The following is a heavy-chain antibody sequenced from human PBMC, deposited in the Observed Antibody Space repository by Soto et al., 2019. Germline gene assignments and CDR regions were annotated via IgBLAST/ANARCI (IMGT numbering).Heavy chain of an antibody. CDR3: TRSEYSSGWHYYYYYGMDV. V-gene: IGHV3-73*01. D-gene: IGHD6-19*01. J-gene: IGHJ6*02. Sequence: PGGSLRLSCAASGFTFSGSAMHWVRQASGKGLEWVGRIRSKANSYATAYAASVKGRFTISRDDSKNTAYLQMNSLKTEDTAVYSCTRSEYSSGWHYYYYYGMDVWGQGTAVTVCS. CDR1: GFTFSGSA. CDR2: IRSKANSYAT.